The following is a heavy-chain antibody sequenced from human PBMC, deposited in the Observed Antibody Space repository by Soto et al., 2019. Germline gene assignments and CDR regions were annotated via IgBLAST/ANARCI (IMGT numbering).Heavy chain of an antibody. D-gene: IGHD3-3*01. V-gene: IGHV1-18*01. CDR3: ARLYYDFWSGYHDAFDI. CDR1: GYTFTSYG. CDR2: ISAYNGNT. J-gene: IGHJ3*02. Sequence: ASVKVSCKASGYTFTSYGISWVRQAPGQGLEWMGWISAYNGNTNYAQKLQGRVTMTTDTSTSTAYMELRSLRSDDTAVYYCARLYYDFWSGYHDAFDIWGQGTMVPVSS.